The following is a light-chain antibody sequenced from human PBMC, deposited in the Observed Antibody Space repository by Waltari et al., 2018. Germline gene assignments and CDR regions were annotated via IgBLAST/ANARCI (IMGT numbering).Light chain of an antibody. CDR1: QSISSY. CDR2: AAS. CDR3: QQSYSNLLT. Sequence: TQSPSSLSASVGDRVTITCRASQSISSYLNWYQQKPGKAPKLLIYAASSLQSGVPSRFSCSGSGTDFTLTISSLQPEDFATYYCQQSYSNLLTFGQGTKLEIK. V-gene: IGKV1-39*01. J-gene: IGKJ2*01.